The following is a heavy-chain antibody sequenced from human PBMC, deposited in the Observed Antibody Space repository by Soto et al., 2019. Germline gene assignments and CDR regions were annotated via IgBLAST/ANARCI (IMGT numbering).Heavy chain of an antibody. J-gene: IGHJ6*03. CDR2: IYSGGST. CDR1: GFTVSSNY. CDR3: ARDADYYMDV. V-gene: IGHV3-53*04. Sequence: EVQLVESGGGLVQPGGSLRLSCAASGFTVSSNYMSWVRQAPGKGLEWVSVIYSGGSTYYADSVKGRFTISRHNSKNTQYLQMNSLRAEDTAVYYCARDADYYMDVWGKGTTVTVSS.